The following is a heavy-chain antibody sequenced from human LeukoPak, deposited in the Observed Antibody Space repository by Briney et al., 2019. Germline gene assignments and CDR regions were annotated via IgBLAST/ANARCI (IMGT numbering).Heavy chain of an antibody. CDR2: MNPNSGNT. CDR3: ARVKQWLVNYYYYMDV. J-gene: IGHJ6*03. Sequence: ASVKVSCKASGYTFTSYDINWVRQATGQGLGWMGWMNPNSGNTGYAQKFQGRVTMTRNTSISTAYMELSSLRSEDTAVYYCARVKQWLVNYYYYMDVWGKGTTATISS. D-gene: IGHD6-19*01. V-gene: IGHV1-8*01. CDR1: GYTFTSYD.